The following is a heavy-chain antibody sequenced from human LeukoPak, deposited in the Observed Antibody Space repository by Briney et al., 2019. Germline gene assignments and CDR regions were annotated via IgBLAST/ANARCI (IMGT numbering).Heavy chain of an antibody. D-gene: IGHD3-22*01. CDR2: ISGSGGST. Sequence: PGGSLRLSCAASGFTFSSYAMSWVRQAPGKGLEWVSAISGSGGSTYYADSVKGRFTISRDNSKNTLYLQMNSLRAEDTAVYYCAKVNDSSGYYYRRQFDYWGQGTLVTVSS. CDR3: AKVNDSSGYYYRRQFDY. CDR1: GFTFSSYA. V-gene: IGHV3-23*01. J-gene: IGHJ4*02.